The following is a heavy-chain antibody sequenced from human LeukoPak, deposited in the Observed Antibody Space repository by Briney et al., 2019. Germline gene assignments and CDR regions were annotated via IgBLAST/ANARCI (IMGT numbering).Heavy chain of an antibody. Sequence: SETLSLTCTVSGGSISSGDYYWSWIRQPPGKGLEWIRYIYYSGSTYYNPSLKSRVTISVDTSKNQFSLKLSSVTAADTAVYYCASTPQYYYDSSGYPNWYFDLWGRGTLVTVSS. CDR1: GGSISSGDYY. D-gene: IGHD3-22*01. CDR3: ASTPQYYYDSSGYPNWYFDL. CDR2: IYYSGST. V-gene: IGHV4-30-4*01. J-gene: IGHJ2*01.